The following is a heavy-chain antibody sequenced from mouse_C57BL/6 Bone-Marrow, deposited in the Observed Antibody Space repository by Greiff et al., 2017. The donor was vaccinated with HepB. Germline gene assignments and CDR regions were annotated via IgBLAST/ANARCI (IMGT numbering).Heavy chain of an antibody. J-gene: IGHJ3*01. CDR2: IDPSDSYT. CDR1: GYTFTSYW. V-gene: IGHV1-59*01. CDR3: AREGIYYGKGSFAY. Sequence: VQLQQPGAELVRPGTSVKLSCKASGYTFTSYWMHWVKQRPGQGLEWIGVIDPSDSYTNYNQKFKGKATLTVDTSSSTAYMQLSSLTSEDSAVYYCAREGIYYGKGSFAYWGQGTLVTVSA. D-gene: IGHD2-1*01.